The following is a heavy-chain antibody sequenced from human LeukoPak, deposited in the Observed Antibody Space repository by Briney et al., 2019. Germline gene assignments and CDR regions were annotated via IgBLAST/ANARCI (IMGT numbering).Heavy chain of an antibody. J-gene: IGHJ4*02. CDR2: ISGSGVGT. D-gene: IGHD1-26*01. CDR3: AKHVGATTKNFDD. Sequence: GASLRLSCAGSGFTFSNYAMSWVRQAPGKGLEWVSGISGSGVGTDYADSVKGRFTISRDNSKNTMYLQMNSLRAEDTAVYYCAKHVGATTKNFDDWGQGTLVTVSS. CDR1: GFTFSNYA. V-gene: IGHV3-23*01.